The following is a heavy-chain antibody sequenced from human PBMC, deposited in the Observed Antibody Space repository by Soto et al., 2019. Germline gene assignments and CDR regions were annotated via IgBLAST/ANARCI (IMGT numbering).Heavy chain of an antibody. J-gene: IGHJ6*02. CDR2: ISYDGSDK. D-gene: IGHD2-2*01. V-gene: IGHV3-30*18. Sequence: PVGSLRLSCAASGFTFSSFGMHWVRQAPGKGLEWVTFISYDGSDKYSADSVKGRFTISRDNSKNTLYLQMNSLRPEDTAVYYCAKDRGVVVPAAPLRYGMDVWGQGTTVTVSS. CDR3: AKDRGVVVPAAPLRYGMDV. CDR1: GFTFSSFG.